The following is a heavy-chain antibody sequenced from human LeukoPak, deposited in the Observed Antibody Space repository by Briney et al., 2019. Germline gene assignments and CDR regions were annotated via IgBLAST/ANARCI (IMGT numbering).Heavy chain of an antibody. D-gene: IGHD7-27*01. CDR2: ISNGGSYK. Sequence: GGSLRLSCEASGFTFSTYGMHWVRQAPGKGLEWVAGISNGGSYKYYADSVKGRFTISRDNSRNTLYLQMNSLRAEDTAVYYCTRDANWGFDAFDIWGQGTMVTVSS. J-gene: IGHJ3*02. CDR3: TRDANWGFDAFDI. V-gene: IGHV3-30*03. CDR1: GFTFSTYG.